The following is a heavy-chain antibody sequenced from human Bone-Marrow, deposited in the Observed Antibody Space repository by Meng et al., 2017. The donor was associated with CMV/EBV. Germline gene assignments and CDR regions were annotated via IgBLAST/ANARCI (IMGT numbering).Heavy chain of an antibody. J-gene: IGHJ6*02. CDR2: IYPGDSDT. Sequence: GESLKISCAASGFTFSSYWMSWVRQMPGKGLEWMGIIYPGDSDTRYSPSFQGQVTISADKSISTAYLQWSSLKASDTAMYYCARHPRLWLDGMDVWGQGTTVTVSS. V-gene: IGHV5-51*01. CDR3: ARHPRLWLDGMDV. D-gene: IGHD5-18*01. CDR1: GFTFSSYW.